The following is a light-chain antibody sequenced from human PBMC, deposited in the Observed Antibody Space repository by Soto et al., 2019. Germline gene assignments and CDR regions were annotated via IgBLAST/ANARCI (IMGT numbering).Light chain of an antibody. J-gene: IGKJ5*01. CDR3: QQYATSPIT. V-gene: IGKV3-20*01. CDR1: QSVGRNY. Sequence: ENVLTQSPGTLSLSPGERATLSCRASQSVGRNYLAWFQQKSGQAPRLVIYGASSRAAGIPDRLSGSVSGTDFTLTISRLEPEDFEVYYCQQYATSPITFGQGTRLEIK. CDR2: GAS.